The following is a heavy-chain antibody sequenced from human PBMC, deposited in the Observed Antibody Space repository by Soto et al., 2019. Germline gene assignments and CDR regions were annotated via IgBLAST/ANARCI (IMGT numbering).Heavy chain of an antibody. J-gene: IGHJ4*02. CDR1: GFTFTTHG. V-gene: IGHV1-18*01. D-gene: IGHD1-1*01. CDR3: ARGPERYNWNDPWDY. CDR2: ISNGET. Sequence: HVQLVQSGAEVKKPGASVNVSCKASGFTFTTHGISWVRQAPGQGLEWMGWISNGETNYAQKLQGRVTMTTDTTTSTAYMELGGLRFDDTAVYYCARGPERYNWNDPWDYWGQGTLVTVSS.